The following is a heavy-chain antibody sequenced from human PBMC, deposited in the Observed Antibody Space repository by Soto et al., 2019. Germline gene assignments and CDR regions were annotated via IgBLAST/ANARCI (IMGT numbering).Heavy chain of an antibody. J-gene: IGHJ4*02. CDR1: GFTFSSYA. V-gene: IGHV3-23*01. Sequence: EVQLLESGGGLVQPGGSLRLSCAASGFTFSSYAMRWVRQAPGKGLEWVSAISGSGGSTYYADSVKGRFTISRDNSKNTLYLQRNSMTADDTAVYYCAKARRRDTMIVVVTTPVSDYWGQGTLVTVSA. CDR3: AKARRRDTMIVVVTTPVSDY. CDR2: ISGSGGST. D-gene: IGHD3-22*01.